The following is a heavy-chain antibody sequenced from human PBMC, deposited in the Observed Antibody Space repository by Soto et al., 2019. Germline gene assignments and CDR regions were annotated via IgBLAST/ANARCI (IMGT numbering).Heavy chain of an antibody. J-gene: IGHJ1*01. V-gene: IGHV3-23*01. Sequence: GGSLRLSCASSVFTFISYAMSWVRQAPGKGLEWVSAISGSGGSTYYADSVKGRFTISRDNSKNTLYLQMNSLRAEDTAVYYCARGSTYNCSGGSCYSGYFQHWGQGTLVTVSS. D-gene: IGHD2-15*01. CDR1: VFTFISYA. CDR2: ISGSGGST. CDR3: ARGSTYNCSGGSCYSGYFQH.